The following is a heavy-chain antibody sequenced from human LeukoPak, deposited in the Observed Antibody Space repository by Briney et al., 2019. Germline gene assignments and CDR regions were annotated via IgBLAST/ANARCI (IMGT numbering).Heavy chain of an antibody. Sequence: ASVTVSFKASGYTFTGYYMHWVRQAPGQGLEWMGWINPNSGGTNYAQKFQGRVTMTRDTSISTAYMELSRLRSDGTAVYYCARGDYYVNWFDPWGQGTLVTVSS. CDR3: ARGDYYVNWFDP. CDR1: GYTFTGYY. V-gene: IGHV1-2*02. CDR2: INPNSGGT. D-gene: IGHD3-10*02. J-gene: IGHJ5*02.